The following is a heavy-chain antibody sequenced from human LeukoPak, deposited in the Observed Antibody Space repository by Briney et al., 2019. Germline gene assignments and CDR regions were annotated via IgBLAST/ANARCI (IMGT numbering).Heavy chain of an antibody. V-gene: IGHV1-46*03. D-gene: IGHD3-10*01. Sequence: ASVKVSCKASGYTFTSYYMHWVRQAPGQGLEWMGIINPSGGSTSYAQKFQGRVTMTRDTSTSTVYMELSSLRSEDTAVYYCARGEVLLWFGEPDAKIDYWGQGTLVTVSS. CDR2: INPSGGST. J-gene: IGHJ4*02. CDR1: GYTFTSYY. CDR3: ARGEVLLWFGEPDAKIDY.